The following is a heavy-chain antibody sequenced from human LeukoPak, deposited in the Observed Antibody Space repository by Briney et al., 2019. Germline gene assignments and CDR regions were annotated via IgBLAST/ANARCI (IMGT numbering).Heavy chain of an antibody. CDR2: VSSDGSRT. Sequence: VGSLRLSCAASGVSFSTTWMHWVRQVPGKGLMCFSHVSSDGSRTYADSVKGRFTVSRDNNKDMVYLQMSSLRAEDTAVYYCATDGAYGLTHWGQGTLVTVSS. V-gene: IGHV3-74*01. CDR1: GVSFSTTW. J-gene: IGHJ4*02. D-gene: IGHD3-16*01. CDR3: ATDGAYGLTH.